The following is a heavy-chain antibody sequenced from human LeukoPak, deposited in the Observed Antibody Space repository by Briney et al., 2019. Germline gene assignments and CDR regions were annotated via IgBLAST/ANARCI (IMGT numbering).Heavy chain of an antibody. CDR1: GYTFTSYG. CDR2: ISAYNGNT. V-gene: IGHV1-18*01. J-gene: IGHJ6*02. CDR3: AREGYDFWSGPPGNYYYYYGMDV. Sequence: GASVKVSCKASGYTFTSYGISWVRQAPGQGVEWMGWISAYNGNTNYAQKLQGRVTMTTDTSTSTAYMELRSLRSDDTAVYYCAREGYDFWSGPPGNYYYYYGMDVWGQGTTVTVSS. D-gene: IGHD3-3*01.